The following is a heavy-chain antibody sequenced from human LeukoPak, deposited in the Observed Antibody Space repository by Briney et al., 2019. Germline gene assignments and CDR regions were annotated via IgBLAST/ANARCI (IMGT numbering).Heavy chain of an antibody. CDR3: AKGDTS. Sequence: PGGSLRLSCAASGFNLSNYDMHWVRQAPGKGLEWVAFIRYDGSDKYYADSVKGRFTISRDNSKNTLYLQMNSLRTEDTAVYYCAKGDTSWGQGTLVTVSS. D-gene: IGHD2-21*02. CDR1: GFNLSNYD. J-gene: IGHJ5*02. CDR2: IRYDGSDK. V-gene: IGHV3-30*02.